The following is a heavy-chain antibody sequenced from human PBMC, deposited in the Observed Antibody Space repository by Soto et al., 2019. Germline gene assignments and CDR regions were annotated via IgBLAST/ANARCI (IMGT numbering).Heavy chain of an antibody. V-gene: IGHV3-49*03. CDR1: GGSISSYY. CDR3: ARRAPVTPFDY. J-gene: IGHJ4*02. Sequence: LSLTCTVSGGSISSYYWSWFRQAPGKGPEWIGVIRSNTYGGTSEYAPSVKGRFTLSRDDSAKTVYLQMHSLKIEDTGVYYCARRAPVTPFDYWGQGTLVTVSS. D-gene: IGHD4-17*01. CDR2: IRSNTYGGTS.